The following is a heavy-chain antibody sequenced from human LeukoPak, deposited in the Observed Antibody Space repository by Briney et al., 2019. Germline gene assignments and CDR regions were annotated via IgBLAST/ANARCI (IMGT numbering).Heavy chain of an antibody. J-gene: IGHJ4*02. V-gene: IGHV3-21*01. CDR3: AREARLGELSPSGY. CDR2: ISSSSSYI. Sequence: GGSLRLSCTASGFTFSSYSMNWVRQAPGKGLEWVSSISSSSSYIYYADSVKGRFTISRDNAKNSLYLQMNSLRAEDTAVYYCAREARLGELSPSGYWGQGTLVTVSS. D-gene: IGHD3-16*02. CDR1: GFTFSSYS.